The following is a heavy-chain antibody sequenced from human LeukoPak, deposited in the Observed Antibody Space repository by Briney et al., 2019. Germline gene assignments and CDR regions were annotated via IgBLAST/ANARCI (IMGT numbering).Heavy chain of an antibody. D-gene: IGHD1-26*01. V-gene: IGHV3-48*03. CDR3: ARSLVVGATYPYH. J-gene: IGHJ5*02. Sequence: GGSLRLSCAASGFTFSSYEMNWVRQAPGKGLEWVSYISSSGSSIYYADSVKGRFTISRDNAKNSLYLQMNSLRAEDTAVYYCARSLVVGATYPYHWGQGTLVTVSS. CDR2: ISSSGSSI. CDR1: GFTFSSYE.